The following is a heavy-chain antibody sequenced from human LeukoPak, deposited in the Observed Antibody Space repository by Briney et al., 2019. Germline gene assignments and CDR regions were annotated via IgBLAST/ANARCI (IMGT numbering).Heavy chain of an antibody. CDR2: IYYSGST. CDR1: GGSISSYY. J-gene: IGHJ6*04. D-gene: IGHD6-19*01. Sequence: PSETLSLTCTVSGGSISSYYWSWIRQPPGKALEWIGYIYYSGSTNYNPSLKSRVTISVDTSKNQFSLKLSSVTAADTAVYYCARVSSGWYPNYYYYYGMDVWGKGTTVTVSS. CDR3: ARVSSGWYPNYYYYYGMDV. V-gene: IGHV4-59*01.